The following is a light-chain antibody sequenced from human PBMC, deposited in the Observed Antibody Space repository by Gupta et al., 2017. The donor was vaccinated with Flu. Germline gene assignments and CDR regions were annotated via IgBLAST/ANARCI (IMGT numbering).Light chain of an antibody. CDR3: NSRDSTNNHQAV. V-gene: IGLV3-19*01. CDR1: SVRSSY. Sequence: QTVRITGQGDSVRSSYASWYQQKPGQAPVLVIYAKNIRPSGIPDRCSGSSSGNTASLTTNGAQAEDEADYYCNSRDSTNNHQAVFGGGTKLTVL. J-gene: IGLJ2*01. CDR2: AKN.